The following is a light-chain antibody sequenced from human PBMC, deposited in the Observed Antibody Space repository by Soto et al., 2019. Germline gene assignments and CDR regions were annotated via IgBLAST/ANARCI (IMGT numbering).Light chain of an antibody. Sequence: EIVLTQSPATLSAYPGERANLSFRASESVLDYLAWFQQRPGQSPRLLIYGPATRATGVPARFSGSGSGTDFTLTISSLQSEDFTVYSCLQYHNLWAFGQGTKVDIK. CDR3: LQYHNLWA. V-gene: IGKV3-15*01. CDR1: ESVLDY. CDR2: GPA. J-gene: IGKJ1*01.